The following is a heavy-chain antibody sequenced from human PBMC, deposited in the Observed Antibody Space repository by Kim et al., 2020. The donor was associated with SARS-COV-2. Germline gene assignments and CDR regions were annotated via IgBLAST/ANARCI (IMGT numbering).Heavy chain of an antibody. D-gene: IGHD2-2*01. CDR1: GFTFSSYA. Sequence: GGSLRLSCAASGFTFSSYAMHWVRQAPGKGLEYVSAISSNGGSTYYANSVKGRFTISRDNSKNTLYLQMGSLRAEDMAVYYCAREYCSSTSCYFDYYGM. J-gene: IGHJ6*01. V-gene: IGHV3-64*01. CDR3: AREYCSSTSCYFDYYGM. CDR2: ISSNGGST.